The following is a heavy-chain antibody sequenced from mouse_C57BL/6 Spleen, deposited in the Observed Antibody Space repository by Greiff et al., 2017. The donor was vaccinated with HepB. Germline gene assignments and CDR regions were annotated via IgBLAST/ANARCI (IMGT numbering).Heavy chain of an antibody. V-gene: IGHV3-6*01. Sequence: EVQLQESGPGLVKPSQSLSLTCSVTGYSITSGYYWNWIRQFPGNKLEWMGYISYDGSNNYNPSLKNRIPITRDTSKNQFFLKLNSVTTEDTATYYCARSYYYGSSPPDYWGQGTTLTVSS. CDR2: ISYDGSN. D-gene: IGHD1-1*01. CDR1: GYSITSGYY. CDR3: ARSYYYGSSPPDY. J-gene: IGHJ2*01.